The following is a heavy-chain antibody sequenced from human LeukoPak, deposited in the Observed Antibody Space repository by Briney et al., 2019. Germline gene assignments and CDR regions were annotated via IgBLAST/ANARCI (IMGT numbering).Heavy chain of an antibody. J-gene: IGHJ5*02. Sequence: GESLKISCKASGYSFASYWIGWVRQMPGKGLEWMGVIYPGDSTTRYSPSFQGRVTISADKSISTAYLQWSSLKASDTAMYYCARGDIVVVTATQGYNWFDAWGQGTLVTVSS. CDR1: GYSFASYW. D-gene: IGHD2-21*02. V-gene: IGHV5-51*01. CDR2: IYPGDSTT. CDR3: ARGDIVVVTATQGYNWFDA.